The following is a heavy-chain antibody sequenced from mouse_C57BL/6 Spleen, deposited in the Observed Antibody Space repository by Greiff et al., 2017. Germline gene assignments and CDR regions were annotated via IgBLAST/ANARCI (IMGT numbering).Heavy chain of an antibody. Sequence: VQLQQSGPVLVKPGASVKMSCKASGYTFTDYYMNWVKQSHGKSLEWIGVINPYNGGTSYNQKFKGKATLTVDKSSSTAYMELNSLTSEDSAVYYCAIPLITTVVATKAMDYWGQGTSVTVSS. CDR3: AIPLITTVVATKAMDY. CDR2: INPYNGGT. V-gene: IGHV1-19*01. CDR1: GYTFTDYY. J-gene: IGHJ4*01. D-gene: IGHD1-1*01.